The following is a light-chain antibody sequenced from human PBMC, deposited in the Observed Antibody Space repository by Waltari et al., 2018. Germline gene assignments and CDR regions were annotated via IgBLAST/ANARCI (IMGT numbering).Light chain of an antibody. CDR2: HAS. CDR3: QQRANWPPLT. CDR1: QSVSNF. Sequence: EIVLTQSPATRSLSPGERATLSCRASQSVSNFLAWYQQKPGQAPRLLIYHASNRATGIPARFSGRGSGTDFTLTISSLEPGDSAVYYCQQRANWPPLTFGGGTRVEI. J-gene: IGKJ4*01. V-gene: IGKV3-11*01.